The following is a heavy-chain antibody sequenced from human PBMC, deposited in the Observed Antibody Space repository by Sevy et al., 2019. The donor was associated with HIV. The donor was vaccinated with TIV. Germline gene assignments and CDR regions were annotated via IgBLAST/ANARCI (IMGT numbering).Heavy chain of an antibody. CDR3: ARATEPQVYGDYLEDYYDMMILDY. CDR1: GFTFSSYG. J-gene: IGHJ4*02. V-gene: IGHV3-33*01. Sequence: GGSLRLSCAASGFTFSSYGMHWVRQAPGKGLEWVAVIWYDGSNKYYADSVKGRFTISRDNSKNTLYLQMNSLRAEDTAVYYSARATEPQVYGDYLEDYYDMMILDYWGQRPLVTVSS. CDR2: IWYDGSNK. D-gene: IGHD3-22*01.